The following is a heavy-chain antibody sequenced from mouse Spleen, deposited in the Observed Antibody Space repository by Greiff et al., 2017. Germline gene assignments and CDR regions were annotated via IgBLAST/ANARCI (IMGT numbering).Heavy chain of an antibody. Sequence: VQLKESGPELVKPGASVKIPCKASGYTFTDYNMDWVKQSHGKSLEWIGDINPNNGGTIYNQKFKGKATLTVDKSSSTAYMELRSLTSEDTAVYYCARGGYYGYDGDYFDYWGQGTTLTVSS. V-gene: IGHV1-18*01. CDR1: GYTFTDYN. CDR2: INPNNGGT. J-gene: IGHJ2*01. D-gene: IGHD2-2*01. CDR3: ARGGYYGYDGDYFDY.